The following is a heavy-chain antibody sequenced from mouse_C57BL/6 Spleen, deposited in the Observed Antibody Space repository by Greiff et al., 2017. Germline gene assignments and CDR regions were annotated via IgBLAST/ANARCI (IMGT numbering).Heavy chain of an antibody. D-gene: IGHD2-3*01. CDR3: AREDGYYVDAY. J-gene: IGHJ3*01. CDR2: ISYDGSN. V-gene: IGHV3-6*01. Sequence: EVKLVESGPGLVKPSQSLSLTCSVTGYSITSGYYWNWIRQFPGNKLEWMGYISYDGSNNYNPSLKNRISITRDTSKNQFFLKLNSVTTEDTATYYCAREDGYYVDAYWGQGTLVTVSA. CDR1: GYSITSGYY.